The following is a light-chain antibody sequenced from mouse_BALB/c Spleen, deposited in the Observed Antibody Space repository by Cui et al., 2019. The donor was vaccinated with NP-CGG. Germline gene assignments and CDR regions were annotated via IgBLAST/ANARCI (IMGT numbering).Light chain of an antibody. J-gene: IGLJ1*01. V-gene: IGLV1*01. CDR3: ALWYSNHWV. Sequence: AVVTQESAVTTSPGHTVHLTCRSSTGAVTTSNYANWVQEKPDHLFTGLIGGTNNRAPGVPARFSGSLIGDKAALTITGAQTEDEAIYFCALWYSNHWVFGGGTKLTVL. CDR2: GTN. CDR1: TGAVTTSNY.